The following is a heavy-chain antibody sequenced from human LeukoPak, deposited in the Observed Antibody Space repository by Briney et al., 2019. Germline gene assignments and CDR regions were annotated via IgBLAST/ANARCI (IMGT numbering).Heavy chain of an antibody. D-gene: IGHD1-1*01. Sequence: SETLSLTCAVYSGSFSGYYWSWIRQPPGKGLEWIGEINHSGSTNYNPSLKSRVTISVDTSKNQFSLKLSSVTAADTAVYYCARKLVGALPLARRNWFDPWGQGTLVTVSS. J-gene: IGHJ5*02. CDR3: ARKLVGALPLARRNWFDP. CDR1: SGSFSGYY. CDR2: INHSGST. V-gene: IGHV4-34*01.